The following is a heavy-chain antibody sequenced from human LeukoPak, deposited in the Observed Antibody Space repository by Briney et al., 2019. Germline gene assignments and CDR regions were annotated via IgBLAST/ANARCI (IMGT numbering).Heavy chain of an antibody. J-gene: IGHJ4*02. Sequence: ASVTVSCMASGYTFTSYDINWVRQAPGQGLEWMGWMNPNSGNTGYAQKFQGRVTMTRNTSISTAYMELSSLRSEDTAVYYCARKHYNWNDALDYWGQGTLVTGSS. D-gene: IGHD1-1*01. V-gene: IGHV1-8*01. CDR3: ARKHYNWNDALDY. CDR2: MNPNSGNT. CDR1: GYTFTSYD.